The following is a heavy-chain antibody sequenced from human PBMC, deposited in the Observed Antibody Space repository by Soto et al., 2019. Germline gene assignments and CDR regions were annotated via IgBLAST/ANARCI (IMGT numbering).Heavy chain of an antibody. J-gene: IGHJ4*02. V-gene: IGHV3-48*03. Sequence: EVQLVESGGGLVQPGGSLRLSCAASGFTFSSYEMNWVRQAPGKGLEWVSYISSSGSTIYYADSVKGRFTISRDNANNSLYPQMNSRRAEDTAVYYCARADYGDNFDYWGQGTLVTVSS. CDR3: ARADYGDNFDY. CDR1: GFTFSSYE. CDR2: ISSSGSTI. D-gene: IGHD4-17*01.